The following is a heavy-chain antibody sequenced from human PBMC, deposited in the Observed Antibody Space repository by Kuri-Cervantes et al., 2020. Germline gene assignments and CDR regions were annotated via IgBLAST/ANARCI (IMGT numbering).Heavy chain of an antibody. J-gene: IGHJ6*02. D-gene: IGHD6-13*01. V-gene: IGHV4-59*01. Sequence: SETLSLTCTVSGGSISSYYWSWIRQPPGKGLEWIGYIYYSGSTHYNPSLKSRVTISVDTSKNQFSLKLSSVTAADTAVYYCARASSWYNYYYYGMDVWGQGTMVTVYS. CDR3: ARASSWYNYYYYGMDV. CDR2: IYYSGST. CDR1: GGSISSYY.